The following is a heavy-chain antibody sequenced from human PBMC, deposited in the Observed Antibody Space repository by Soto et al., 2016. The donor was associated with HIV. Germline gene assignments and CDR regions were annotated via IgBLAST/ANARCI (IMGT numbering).Heavy chain of an antibody. CDR1: GFTFDDYA. CDR3: AKEQFDTGAFDI. Sequence: VQLVESGGGVIQPGGSLRLSCAASGFTFDDYAMHWVRQAPGKGLEWVSLISGDGGSTYYAVSVKGRFTISRDNSKNSLYLQMNSLRTEDTAFYYCAKEQFDTGAFDIWGQGTMVTVSS. CDR2: ISGDGGST. D-gene: IGHD2-8*02. V-gene: IGHV3-43*02. J-gene: IGHJ3*02.